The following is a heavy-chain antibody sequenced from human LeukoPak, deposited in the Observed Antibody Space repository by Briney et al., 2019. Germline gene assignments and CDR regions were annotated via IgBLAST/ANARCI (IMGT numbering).Heavy chain of an antibody. J-gene: IGHJ4*02. CDR3: AKDLHSNYYYFDY. CDR2: ISGSGGGS. V-gene: IGHV3-23*01. Sequence: GGSLRLSCAVSGFTFTNYGMSWVRQAPGKGLEWVSGISGSGGGSYYADSVKGRFTISRDNSENTLYLQMNSLRAEDTAVYYCAKDLHSNYYYFDYWGQGTLVTVSS. CDR1: GFTFTNYG. D-gene: IGHD4-11*01.